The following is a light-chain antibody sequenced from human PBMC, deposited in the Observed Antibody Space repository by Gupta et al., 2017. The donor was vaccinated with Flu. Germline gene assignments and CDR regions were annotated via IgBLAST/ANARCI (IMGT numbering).Light chain of an antibody. CDR3: QQHVSSPLT. J-gene: IGKJ4*01. CDR2: AAS. CDR1: QGIVKS. V-gene: IGKV1-16*01. Sequence: DIQMIQSPSSLSASVGDRVTITCRASQGIVKSFAWFQQKPGKAPKSLIYAASILHTGVPSRFSGSGSGTEFTLTISSLQPEDFATYYCQQHVSSPLTFGGGTKVEIK.